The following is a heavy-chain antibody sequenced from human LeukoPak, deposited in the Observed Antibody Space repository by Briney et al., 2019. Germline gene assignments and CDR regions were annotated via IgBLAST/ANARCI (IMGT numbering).Heavy chain of an antibody. Sequence: PGGSLRLSCVASGFSFSNYAMSWVRQAPGKGLEWVSLIIASSGSTFYADSVKGRFTISRDKSTNTLYLQMNSLRAEGTAVYYCVKGGYDYVEIGYFDYWGQGTLVTVSS. D-gene: IGHD5-12*01. CDR1: GFSFSNYA. J-gene: IGHJ4*02. V-gene: IGHV3-23*01. CDR2: IIASSGST. CDR3: VKGGYDYVEIGYFDY.